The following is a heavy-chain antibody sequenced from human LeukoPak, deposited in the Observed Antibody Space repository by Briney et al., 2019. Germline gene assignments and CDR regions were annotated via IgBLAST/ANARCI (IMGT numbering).Heavy chain of an antibody. CDR1: GLTFISYA. Sequence: PGGSLRLSFAASGLTFISYAMGSGPQAPGKGLEWVSAISGSGGNTHYADSVKGRFPIPRDNSKITLYLQMNSLRAEETAVYYCARGADLWFGEGGLFSYFDYWGQGTLVTVSS. V-gene: IGHV3-23*01. J-gene: IGHJ4*02. CDR2: ISGSGGNT. CDR3: ARGADLWFGEGGLFSYFDY. D-gene: IGHD3-10*01.